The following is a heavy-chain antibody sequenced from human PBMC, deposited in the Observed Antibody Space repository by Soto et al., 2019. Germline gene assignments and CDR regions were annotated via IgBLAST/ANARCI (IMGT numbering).Heavy chain of an antibody. D-gene: IGHD2-2*01. CDR3: ERKYQLLGHDAFDI. V-gene: IGHV1-18*01. Sequence: ASVKVSCKASGYTFTSYGISWVRQAPGQGLEWMGWISAYNGNTNYAQKLQGRVTMTTDTSTSTAYMELRSLRSDDTAVYYCERKYQLLGHDAFDIWGQGTMVTVSS. CDR2: ISAYNGNT. J-gene: IGHJ3*02. CDR1: GYTFTSYG.